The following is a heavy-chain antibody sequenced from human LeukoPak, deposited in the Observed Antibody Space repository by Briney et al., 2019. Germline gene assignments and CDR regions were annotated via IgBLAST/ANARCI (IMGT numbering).Heavy chain of an antibody. V-gene: IGHV3-30*02. CDR1: GFTFSSYG. Sequence: GGSLRLSCAASGFTFSSYGMHWVRQAPGKGLECVAFIRFDGSNKFYVDSVRGRFTISRDNSKNMLYLQMNSLRSEDTAVYYCAKGQELLQPDYWGQGTLVTVSS. CDR3: AKGQELLQPDY. J-gene: IGHJ4*02. D-gene: IGHD5-18*01. CDR2: IRFDGSNK.